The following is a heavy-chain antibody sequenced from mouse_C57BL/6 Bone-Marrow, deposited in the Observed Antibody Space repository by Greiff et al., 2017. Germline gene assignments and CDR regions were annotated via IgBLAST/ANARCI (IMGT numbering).Heavy chain of an antibody. CDR1: GYTFTSYG. Sequence: QVPLKQSGAELARPGASVKLSCKASGYTFTSYGISWVKQRTGQGLEWIGEIYPRSGNTYYNEKFKGKATLTADKSFSTAYMELRSLTSEDSAVYFCARPPHYGNYPWFAYWGQGTLVTVSA. J-gene: IGHJ3*01. CDR3: ARPPHYGNYPWFAY. D-gene: IGHD2-1*01. CDR2: IYPRSGNT. V-gene: IGHV1-81*01.